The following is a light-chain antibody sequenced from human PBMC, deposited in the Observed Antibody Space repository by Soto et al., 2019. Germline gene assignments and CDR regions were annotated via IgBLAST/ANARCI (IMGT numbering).Light chain of an antibody. Sequence: ESVLTQSAGALSLSTGERATLSCRASQSVSSTYLAWYQQKPGQAPRLLIYGASSRATGIPDRFSGSGSGTDFTLTISRLEPEHVAVYYCQQYTTSPPSLTFGQGTRVDIK. CDR3: QQYTTSPPSLT. CDR1: QSVSSTY. J-gene: IGKJ1*01. CDR2: GAS. V-gene: IGKV3-20*01.